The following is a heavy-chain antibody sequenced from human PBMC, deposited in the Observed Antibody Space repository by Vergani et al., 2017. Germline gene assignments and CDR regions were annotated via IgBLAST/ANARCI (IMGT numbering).Heavy chain of an antibody. V-gene: IGHV4-34*01. Sequence: QVQLQQWGAGLLKPSETLSLTCAVYGGSFSGYYWSWIRQPPGKGLEWIGEINHSGSTNYNPSLKSRVTISVDTSKNQFSLKLSSVTAADTAVYYCARGRPLTGFYYYDGMDVWGQGTTVTVSS. CDR1: GGSFSGYY. CDR3: ARGRPLTGFYYYDGMDV. D-gene: IGHD3-10*01. J-gene: IGHJ6*02. CDR2: INHSGST.